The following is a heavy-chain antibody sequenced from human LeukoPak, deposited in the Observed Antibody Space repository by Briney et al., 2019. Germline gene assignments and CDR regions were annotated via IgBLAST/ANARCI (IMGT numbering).Heavy chain of an antibody. CDR1: GFTFSSYA. J-gene: IGHJ4*02. D-gene: IGHD5-24*01. CDR3: AKEGRDGYYFDY. Sequence: GGSLRLSCAASGFTFSSYAMSWVRQAPGKGLEWVSAISGSGGSTYYADSVKGRFTISRDNSKNTLYLQMNSLRAEDMALYYCAKEGRDGYYFDYWGQGTLVTVSS. V-gene: IGHV3-23*01. CDR2: ISGSGGST.